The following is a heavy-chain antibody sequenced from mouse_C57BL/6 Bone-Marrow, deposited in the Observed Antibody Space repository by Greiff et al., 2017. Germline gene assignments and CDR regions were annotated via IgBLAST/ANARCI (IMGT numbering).Heavy chain of an antibody. V-gene: IGHV14-2*01. CDR2: IDPEDGDT. J-gene: IGHJ4*01. CDR3: ARGSYDYDGYAMDY. D-gene: IGHD2-4*01. CDR1: GFNIKDYY. Sequence: EVQLQQSGAELVKPGASVKLSCTASGFNIKDYYMHWVKQRTEQGLEWIGRIDPEDGDTKYAPTFQGKATITADTSSNTAYLQLSSLTSEDTAVYYCARGSYDYDGYAMDYWGQGTSVTVSS.